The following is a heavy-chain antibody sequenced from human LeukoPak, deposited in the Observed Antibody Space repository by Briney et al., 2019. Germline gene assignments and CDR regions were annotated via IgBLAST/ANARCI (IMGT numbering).Heavy chain of an antibody. CDR1: GGSVSSGSYY. V-gene: IGHV4-61*01. Sequence: SETLSLTCTVSGGSVSSGSYYWSWIQQPPGKGLEWIGYIYYSGSTNYNPSLKSRVTISVDTSKNQFSLKLSSVTAADTAVYYCARDGCSGGSCYDGMDVWGKGTTVTVSS. J-gene: IGHJ6*04. D-gene: IGHD2-15*01. CDR3: ARDGCSGGSCYDGMDV. CDR2: IYYSGST.